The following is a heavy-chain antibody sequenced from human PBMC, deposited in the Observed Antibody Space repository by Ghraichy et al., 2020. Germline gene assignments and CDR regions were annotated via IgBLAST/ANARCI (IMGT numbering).Heavy chain of an antibody. D-gene: IGHD3-16*01. CDR2: FYHTGSR. J-gene: IGHJ6*02. V-gene: IGHV4-59*11. Sequence: QTLSLTCTVSGDSITSHFWSWIRQPPGKGLEWIGYFYHTGSRNYNPSLKGRVTMSVDTSKNQFSLKLRSVTAADTAVYYCARDMRLGDNDYYNGMDVWGQGTTVSVSS. CDR3: ARDMRLGDNDYYNGMDV. CDR1: GDSITSHF.